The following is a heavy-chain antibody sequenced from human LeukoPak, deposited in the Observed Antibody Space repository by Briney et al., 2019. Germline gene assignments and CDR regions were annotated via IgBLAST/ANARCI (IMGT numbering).Heavy chain of an antibody. CDR1: GYTFTSYG. CDR2: TSAYNGNT. CDR3: ARELRGYSYGGFDY. V-gene: IGHV1-18*01. J-gene: IGHJ4*02. D-gene: IGHD5-18*01. Sequence: ASVKVSCKASGYTFTSYGISWVRQAPGQGLEWMGWTSAYNGNTNYAQKLQGRVTMTTDTSTSTAYMELRSLRSDDTAVYYCARELRGYSYGGFDYWGQGTLVTVSS.